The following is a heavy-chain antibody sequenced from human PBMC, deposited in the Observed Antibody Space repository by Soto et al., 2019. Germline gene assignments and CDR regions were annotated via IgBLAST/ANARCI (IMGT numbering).Heavy chain of an antibody. Sequence: EVHLLESGGGLVQPGGSLRLSCAASGFTFSSYAMSWVRQAPGKGLEWVSGIGRSGGDTYYADSVMGRFSISRDNSKDTLFLQINSLRAEDTAIYFSAKALGCSISATCSYFDYWGQGTLVTVSS. D-gene: IGHD2-2*01. CDR1: GFTFSSYA. CDR3: AKALGCSISATCSYFDY. V-gene: IGHV3-23*01. J-gene: IGHJ4*02. CDR2: IGRSGGDT.